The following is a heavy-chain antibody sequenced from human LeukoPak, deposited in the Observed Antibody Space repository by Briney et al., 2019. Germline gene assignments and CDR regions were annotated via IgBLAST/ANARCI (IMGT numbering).Heavy chain of an antibody. D-gene: IGHD6-13*01. V-gene: IGHV4-31*03. J-gene: IGHJ3*02. CDR1: GGSISSGGYY. CDR3: ARERGSSSWYPSAAFDI. CDR2: IYYSGST. Sequence: SQTLSLTCTVSGGSISSGGYYWSWIRQHPGKGLEWIGYIYYSGSTYYNPSLKSRVTISVDTSKNQFSLKLSSVTAADTAVYYCARERGSSSWYPSAAFDIWGQGTMVTVSS.